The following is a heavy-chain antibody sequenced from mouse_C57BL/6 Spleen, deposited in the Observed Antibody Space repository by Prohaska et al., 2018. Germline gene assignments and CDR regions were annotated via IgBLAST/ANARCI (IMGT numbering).Heavy chain of an antibody. CDR1: GYTFTSYW. CDR3: AIEYYGSSYDY. Sequence: QVQLQQPGAELVKPGASVKVSCKASGYTFTSYWMHWVKQRPGQGLEWIGMIHPSDSDTNYNQKFKGKATLTVDKSSSTAYMQLSSLTSEDSADYYCAIEYYGSSYDYWGQGTTLTVSS. J-gene: IGHJ2*01. D-gene: IGHD1-1*01. CDR2: IHPSDSDT. V-gene: IGHV1-74*01.